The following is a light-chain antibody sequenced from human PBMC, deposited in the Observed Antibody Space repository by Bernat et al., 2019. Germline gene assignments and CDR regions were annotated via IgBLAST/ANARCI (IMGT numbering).Light chain of an antibody. CDR2: ATS. J-gene: IGKJ5*01. Sequence: IVLTQSPGTLSLSPGETATLSCRAGQNVLSASIAWYQNRPGQPPRLLIYATSTWAAGTPARFSGSGSGTDFTLTISSLEPEDFAVYYCQHYGPSPEITFGQGTRLEIK. V-gene: IGKV3-20*01. CDR3: QHYGPSPEIT. CDR1: QNVLSAS.